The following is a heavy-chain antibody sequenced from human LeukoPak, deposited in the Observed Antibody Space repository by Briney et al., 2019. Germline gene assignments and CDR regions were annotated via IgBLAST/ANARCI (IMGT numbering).Heavy chain of an antibody. D-gene: IGHD2-15*01. V-gene: IGHV1-2*06. CDR1: GYTFTSYD. J-gene: IGHJ5*02. CDR3: ARDPSGGSPHGWFDP. Sequence: GASVKVSCKASGYTFTSYDIDWVRQATGQGLEWMGRINPDSGDTNYAQNFQGRVTMTRDTSINTVYMELSRLRSDDTAIYYCARDPSGGSPHGWFDPWGQGTLATVSS. CDR2: INPDSGDT.